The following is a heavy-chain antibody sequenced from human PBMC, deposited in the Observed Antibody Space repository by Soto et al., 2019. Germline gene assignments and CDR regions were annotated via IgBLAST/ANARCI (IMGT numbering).Heavy chain of an antibody. D-gene: IGHD2-2*01. J-gene: IGHJ4*02. CDR1: GYTFTSYA. Sequence: QVQLVQSGAEVKKPGASVKVSCKASGYTFTSYAMHWVRQAPGQRLEWMGWINAGNGNTKYSQKCQGRVTITRDTSASTAYMELSSLRAEDTAVYYCARAPTLGYCSSTSCYEYDFDYWGQGTLVTVSS. V-gene: IGHV1-3*01. CDR3: ARAPTLGYCSSTSCYEYDFDY. CDR2: INAGNGNT.